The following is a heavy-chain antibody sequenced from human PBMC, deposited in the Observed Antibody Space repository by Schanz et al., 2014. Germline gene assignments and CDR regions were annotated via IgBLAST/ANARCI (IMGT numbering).Heavy chain of an antibody. J-gene: IGHJ4*02. CDR3: VSSGSYSSYAF. Sequence: EVKMVESGGGLVQPGGSLRLSCAASEFSFSSYSLNWVRQAPGKGLEWVSYISTTGSTIYYADSVKGRFTISRDNAKNSLYLQMNSLRAEDTAVYHCVSSGSYSSYAFWGQGTLVTVSS. V-gene: IGHV3-48*01. D-gene: IGHD3-10*01. CDR1: EFSFSSYS. CDR2: ISTTGSTI.